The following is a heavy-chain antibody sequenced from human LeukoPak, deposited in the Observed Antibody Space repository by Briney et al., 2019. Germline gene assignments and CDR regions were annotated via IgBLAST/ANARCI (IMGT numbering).Heavy chain of an antibody. CDR1: GFILNNYW. J-gene: IGHJ6*02. CDR2: TEDGSEQ. Sequence: GGSLRLSCAASGFILNNYWMNWVRQAPGKGLEWVANTEDGSEQYYVDSVKGRLTISRDNAKKSLYLQMNSLRAEDTAVYFCGMAMDVWGQGTTVTVSS. CDR3: GMAMDV. V-gene: IGHV3-7*03.